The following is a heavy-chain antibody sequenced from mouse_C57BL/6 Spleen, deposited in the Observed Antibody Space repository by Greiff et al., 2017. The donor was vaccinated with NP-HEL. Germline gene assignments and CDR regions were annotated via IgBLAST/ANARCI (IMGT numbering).Heavy chain of an antibody. Sequence: QVQLKESGAELVKPGASVKMSCKASGYTFTSYWITWVKQRPGQGLEWIGDIYPGSGSTNYNEKFKSKATLTVDTSSSTAYMQLSSLTSEDSAVYYGAREGVVAKGGFAYWGQGTLVTVSA. CDR2: IYPGSGST. D-gene: IGHD1-1*01. J-gene: IGHJ3*01. CDR1: GYTFTSYW. CDR3: AREGVVAKGGFAY. V-gene: IGHV1-55*01.